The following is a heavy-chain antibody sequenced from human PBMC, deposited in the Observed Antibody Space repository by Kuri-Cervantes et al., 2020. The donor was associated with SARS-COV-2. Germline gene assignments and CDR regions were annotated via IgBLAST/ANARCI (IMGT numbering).Heavy chain of an antibody. D-gene: IGHD5-24*01. J-gene: IGHJ2*01. CDR3: ARESRDAYNLGSFDL. V-gene: IGHV3-48*02. Sequence: GESLKISCAASGFTFSSYGMNWVRQAPGKGLEWVSYISSSSSTIYYADSVKGRFTISRDNAKNSLYLQMNSLRDEDTAVYYCARESRDAYNLGSFDLWGRGTLVTVSS. CDR1: GFTFSSYG. CDR2: ISSSSSTI.